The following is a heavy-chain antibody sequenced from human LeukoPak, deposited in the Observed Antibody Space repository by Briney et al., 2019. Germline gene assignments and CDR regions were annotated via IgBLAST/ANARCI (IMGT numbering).Heavy chain of an antibody. CDR2: INHSGST. CDR3: ARLLPYYDFWSGFDC. V-gene: IGHV4-34*01. D-gene: IGHD3-3*01. J-gene: IGHJ4*02. Sequence: SETLSLTCAVYGGSFSGYYWSWIRQPPGKGLEWIGEINHSGSTNYNPSLKRRVTISVDTSKNQFSLKLSSVTAADTAVYYCARLLPYYDFWSGFDCWGQGTLVTVSS. CDR1: GGSFSGYY.